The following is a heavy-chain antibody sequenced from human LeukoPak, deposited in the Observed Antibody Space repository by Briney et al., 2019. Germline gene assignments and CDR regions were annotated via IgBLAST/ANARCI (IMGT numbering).Heavy chain of an antibody. V-gene: IGHV3-23*01. D-gene: IGHD5-18*01. CDR2: ISGSGGST. CDR3: AKPWRLWLHRGNFDY. Sequence: PGGSLRLSCAASGFTFSSYAMSWVRQAPGKGLEWVSAISGSGGSTYYADSVKGRFTISRDNSKNTLYLQMNSLRAEDTAVYYCAKPWRLWLHRGNFDYWGQGTLVTVSS. J-gene: IGHJ4*02. CDR1: GFTFSSYA.